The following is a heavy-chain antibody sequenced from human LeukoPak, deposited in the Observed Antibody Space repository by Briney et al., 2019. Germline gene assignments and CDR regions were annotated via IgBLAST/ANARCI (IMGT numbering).Heavy chain of an antibody. CDR2: IRYDGSNK. D-gene: IGHD3-10*01. J-gene: IGHJ4*02. Sequence: GGSLRLSCAASGFTLSSYGMHWVRQAPGKGLEWVAFIRYDGSNKYYADSVKGRFTISRDNSKNTLYLQMNSLRAEDTAVYYCAKMGTGSGSYYRDYFDYWGQGTLVTVSS. CDR1: GFTLSSYG. V-gene: IGHV3-30*02. CDR3: AKMGTGSGSYYRDYFDY.